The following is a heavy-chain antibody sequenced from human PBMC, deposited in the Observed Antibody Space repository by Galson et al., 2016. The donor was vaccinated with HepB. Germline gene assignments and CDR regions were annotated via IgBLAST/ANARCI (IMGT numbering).Heavy chain of an antibody. CDR1: GFSLSTSAVG. CDR3: AHLSPYGPMDFDY. D-gene: IGHD4-17*01. V-gene: IGHV2-5*02. Sequence: PALVKPTQTLTLTCTFSGFSLSTSAVGVGWIRQPPGQPLEWLALIHGDDDRSYSPSLKSRLTITKDTSENQVIFIMPNMDPVYTATYYCAHLSPYGPMDFDYWGQGILVTVSS. J-gene: IGHJ4*02. CDR2: IHGDDDR.